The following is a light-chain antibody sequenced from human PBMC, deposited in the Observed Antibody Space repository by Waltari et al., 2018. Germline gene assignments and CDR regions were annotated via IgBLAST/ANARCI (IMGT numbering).Light chain of an antibody. CDR1: SSDVGAYKY. V-gene: IGLV2-8*01. CDR2: EVS. J-gene: IGLJ2*01. CDR3: ASRGASKV. Sequence: QSALTQPPSAAGSPGQSVTISCTGTSSDVGAYKYVPWYHQHPGKAPKLLIYEVSKRAAGVPDRFSGSKSGNTASLPVSGLQAEDEADYYCASRGASKVFGGGTKLTVL.